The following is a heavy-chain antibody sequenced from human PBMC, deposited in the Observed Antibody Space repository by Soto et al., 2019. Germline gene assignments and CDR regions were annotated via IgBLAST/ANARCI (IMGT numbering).Heavy chain of an antibody. J-gene: IGHJ3*02. V-gene: IGHV1-2*04. CDR3: ARDRSRGAYVPLDAFDI. CDR1: GYTFTGYY. D-gene: IGHD5-12*01. CDR2: INPNSGGT. Sequence: GASLKVSCKASGYTFTGYYMHWVRQAPGQGLEWMGWINPNSGGTNYAQKFQGWVTMTRDTSISTAYMELSRLRSDDTAVYYCARDRSRGAYVPLDAFDIWGQGTMVTVSS.